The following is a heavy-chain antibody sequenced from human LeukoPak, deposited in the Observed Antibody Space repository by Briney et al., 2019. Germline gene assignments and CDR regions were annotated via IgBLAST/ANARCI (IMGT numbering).Heavy chain of an antibody. CDR2: IYSTGST. J-gene: IGHJ4*02. D-gene: IGHD3-22*01. V-gene: IGHV4-4*07. Sequence: SETLSLTCNVSGGSLSSYYWSWIRQPAGEGLEWIGRIYSTGSTNYNPSLKSRVTMSIDTSKNQFSLKLSSVTAADTAVYYCARGSSGYYYGWGQGTLVTVSS. CDR3: ARGSSGYYYG. CDR1: GGSLSSYY.